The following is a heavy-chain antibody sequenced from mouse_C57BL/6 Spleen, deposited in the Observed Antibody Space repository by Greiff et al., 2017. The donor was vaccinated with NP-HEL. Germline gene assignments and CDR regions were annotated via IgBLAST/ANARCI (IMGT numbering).Heavy chain of an antibody. CDR3: AREDRYFDV. Sequence: QVQLQQSGPELVKPGASVKISCKASGYAFSSSWMNWVKQRPGTGLEWIGRIYPGDGDTNYNGKFKGKATLTADKSSSTAYMQLSSLTSEDSAVYFCAREDRYFDVWGTGTTVTVSS. J-gene: IGHJ1*03. CDR2: IYPGDGDT. CDR1: GYAFSSSW. V-gene: IGHV1-82*01.